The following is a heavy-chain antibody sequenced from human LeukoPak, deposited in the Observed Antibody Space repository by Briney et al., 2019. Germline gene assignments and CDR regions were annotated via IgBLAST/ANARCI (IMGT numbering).Heavy chain of an antibody. J-gene: IGHJ4*02. Sequence: GPSVKVSCKASGYTVTNYGISWVRQAPGQGLEWMGWISAYSGYTHYAQKIQGRVTVTTEASTSTAYMELRSLTSYDTAVYYCARDAVSTTTAGGIDYWGQGTLVTVSS. CDR2: ISAYSGYT. D-gene: IGHD5/OR15-5a*01. CDR3: ARDAVSTTTAGGIDY. CDR1: GYTVTNYG. V-gene: IGHV1-18*01.